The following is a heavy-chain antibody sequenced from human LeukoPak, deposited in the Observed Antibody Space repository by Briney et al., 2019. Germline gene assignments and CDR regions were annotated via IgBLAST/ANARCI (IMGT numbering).Heavy chain of an antibody. CDR1: GFTFSNYA. CDR3: AKELAGYSSGWYWFDP. Sequence: PGGSLRLSCAASGFTFSNYAMSWVRQAPGKGLEWVSAISGSGGSTYYADSVKGRFTISRDNSKNTLYLQMNSLRAEDTAVYYCAKELAGYSSGWYWFDPWGQGTLVTVSS. D-gene: IGHD6-19*01. J-gene: IGHJ5*02. CDR2: ISGSGGST. V-gene: IGHV3-23*01.